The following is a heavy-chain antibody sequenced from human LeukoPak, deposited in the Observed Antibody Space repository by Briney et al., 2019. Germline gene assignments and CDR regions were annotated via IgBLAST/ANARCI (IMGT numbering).Heavy chain of an antibody. Sequence: GASVKVSCKASGYTFTSYYMHWVRQATGQGLEWMGWMNPNSGNTGYAQKFQGRVTITRNTSMSTAYMELSSLRSEDTAVYYCARVVPPYYYDSSGYYEWGQGTLVTVSS. V-gene: IGHV1-8*03. CDR1: GYTFTSYY. CDR2: MNPNSGNT. J-gene: IGHJ4*02. D-gene: IGHD3-22*01. CDR3: ARVVPPYYYDSSGYYE.